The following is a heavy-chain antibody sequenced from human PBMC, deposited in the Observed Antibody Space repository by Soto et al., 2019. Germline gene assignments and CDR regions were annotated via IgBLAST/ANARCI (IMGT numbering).Heavy chain of an antibody. D-gene: IGHD6-13*01. CDR3: ARESIAAAGTWMGIAVAGGLDY. V-gene: IGHV4-31*03. CDR1: GGSISSGGYY. Sequence: SETLSLTCTVSGGSISSGGYYWSWFRQHPGKGLEWIGYIYYSGSTYYNPSLKSRVTISVDTSKNQFSLKLSSVTAADTAVYYCARESIAAAGTWMGIAVAGGLDYWGQGTLVPVSS. J-gene: IGHJ4*02. CDR2: IYYSGST.